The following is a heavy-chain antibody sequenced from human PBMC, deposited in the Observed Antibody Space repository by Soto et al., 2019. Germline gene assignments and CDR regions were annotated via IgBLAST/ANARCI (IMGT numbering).Heavy chain of an antibody. CDR3: ARDLSYAMEV. V-gene: IGHV3-74*01. CDR2: INGDASST. Sequence: GGSLRLSCEASGFSIRDYWMHWVRQAPGEGLVWVSCINGDASSTTYADSVKGRFTISRDDAKNTVYLQMTSLRAEDTAVYFCARDLSYAMEVWGQGTRVPVSS. CDR1: GFSIRDYW. J-gene: IGHJ6*02.